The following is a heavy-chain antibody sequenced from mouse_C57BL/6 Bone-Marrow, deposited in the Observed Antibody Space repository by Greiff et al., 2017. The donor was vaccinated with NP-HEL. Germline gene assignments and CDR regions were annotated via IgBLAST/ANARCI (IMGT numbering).Heavy chain of an antibody. D-gene: IGHD2-2*01. J-gene: IGHJ3*01. CDR2: ISDGGSYT. CDR1: GFTFSSYA. Sequence: EVQGVESGGGLVKPGGSLKLSCAASGFTFSSYAMSWVRQTPEKRLEWVATISDGGSYTYYPDNVKGRFTISRDNAKNNLYLQMSHLKSEDTAMYYCARDSGYYGYERNAWFAYWGQGTLVTVSA. CDR3: ARDSGYYGYERNAWFAY. V-gene: IGHV5-4*01.